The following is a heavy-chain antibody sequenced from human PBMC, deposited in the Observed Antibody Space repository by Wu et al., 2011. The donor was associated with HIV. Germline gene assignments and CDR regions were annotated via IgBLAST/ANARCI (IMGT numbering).Heavy chain of an antibody. CDR1: EAPFSSYA. CDR3: ARDYGGNWEFDY. Sequence: QVQLVQSGAEVKKPGSSVKVSCKALEAPFSSYAISWVRQAPGQGLEWMGGINPIFGTANYAQKFQGRVTISTDESTTTAYMELSSLRSEDTAVYYCARDYGGNWEFDYWGQGTLVTVSS. CDR2: INPIFGTA. V-gene: IGHV1-69*01. D-gene: IGHD4-23*01. J-gene: IGHJ4*02.